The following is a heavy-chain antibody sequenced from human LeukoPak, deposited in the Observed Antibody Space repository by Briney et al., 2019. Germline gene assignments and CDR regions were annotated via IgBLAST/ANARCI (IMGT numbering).Heavy chain of an antibody. D-gene: IGHD6-13*01. CDR3: ARPTPPAIAAAGILH. J-gene: IGHJ1*01. V-gene: IGHV4-39*01. CDR1: GGSISSSSYY. Sequence: SETLSLTCTVSGGSISSSSYYWGWIRQPPGKGLEWIGSIYYSGSTYYNPSLKSRVTISVDTSKNLFSLKLSSVTAADTAVYYCARPTPPAIAAAGILHWGQGTLVTVSS. CDR2: IYYSGST.